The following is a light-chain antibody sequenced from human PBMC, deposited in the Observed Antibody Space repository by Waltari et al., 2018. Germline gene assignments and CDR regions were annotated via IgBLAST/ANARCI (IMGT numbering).Light chain of an antibody. V-gene: IGLV1-44*01. CDR2: SNN. CDR1: SSSIKTNP. J-gene: IGLJ2*01. CDR3: AVCDDSLDGLV. Sequence: QSALTQPPSASGTPGQRVTISCSGSSSSIKTNPVNWYQHLPGTAPKLLIYSNNHRPSGVPGRFSGSNSGTSASLAISGPQSEDEGDYYCAVCDDSLDGLVFGGGTKLTVL.